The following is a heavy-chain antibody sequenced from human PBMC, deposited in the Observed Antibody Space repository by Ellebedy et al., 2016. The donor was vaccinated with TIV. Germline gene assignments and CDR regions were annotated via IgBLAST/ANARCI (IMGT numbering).Heavy chain of an antibody. CDR3: ARAKNYYMDV. J-gene: IGHJ6*03. CDR2: ITSSSSSL. V-gene: IGHV3-48*04. CDR1: GFTFSSYS. Sequence: PGGSLRLSCAASGFTFSSYSMNWVRQAPGKGLEWRSYITSSSSSLYYADSVKGRFTISRDNAKNSLSLQMDSLRAEDTAVYYCARAKNYYMDVWGKGTTVTVSS.